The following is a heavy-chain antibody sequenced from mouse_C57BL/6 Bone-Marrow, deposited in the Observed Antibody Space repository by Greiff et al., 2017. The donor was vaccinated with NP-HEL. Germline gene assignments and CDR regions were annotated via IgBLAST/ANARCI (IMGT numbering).Heavy chain of an antibody. Sequence: EVKLVESGGGLVKPGGSLKLSCAASGFTFSSYAMSWVRQTPEKRLEWVATISDGGSYTYYPDNVQGRFTISRDNAKNNLYLQMSHLKSEDTAMYYCARDGLRRAFYFDYWGQGTTLTVSS. CDR3: ARDGLRRAFYFDY. D-gene: IGHD2-4*01. CDR2: ISDGGSYT. J-gene: IGHJ2*01. CDR1: GFTFSSYA. V-gene: IGHV5-4*01.